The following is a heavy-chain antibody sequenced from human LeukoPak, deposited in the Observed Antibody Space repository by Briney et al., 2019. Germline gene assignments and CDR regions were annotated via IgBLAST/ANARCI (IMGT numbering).Heavy chain of an antibody. CDR3: ARWGGTRQYYFDY. D-gene: IGHD1-1*01. Sequence: GRSLRLSCAVSGFIFSDYGFHWVRQAPGEGLEWVAVTRFDGSIKQYADSVKGRFTISRDDSKSTLYLQMNSLKSEDTAVYYCARWGGTRQYYFDYWGRGTLVTVSS. CDR2: TRFDGSIK. J-gene: IGHJ4*02. CDR1: GFIFSDYG. V-gene: IGHV3-33*01.